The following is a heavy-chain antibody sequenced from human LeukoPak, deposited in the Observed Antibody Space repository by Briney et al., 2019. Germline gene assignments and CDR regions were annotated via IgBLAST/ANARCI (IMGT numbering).Heavy chain of an antibody. J-gene: IGHJ4*02. CDR3: ARHAVEDSSSHPRPGFDY. Sequence: ASVKVSCKASGYTSTNYAINWVRQAPGQRLQWMGWSNAGNGHTKYSQEFQDRVTITRDTSASTGYMELSSLRSEDMAVYYCARHAVEDSSSHPRPGFDYWGQGTLVTVSS. CDR1: GYTSTNYA. D-gene: IGHD6-6*01. CDR2: SNAGNGHT. V-gene: IGHV1-3*02.